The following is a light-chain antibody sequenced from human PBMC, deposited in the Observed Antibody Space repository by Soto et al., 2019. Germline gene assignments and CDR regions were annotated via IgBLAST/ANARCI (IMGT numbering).Light chain of an antibody. CDR1: QDISNY. J-gene: IGKJ5*01. CDR2: DAS. V-gene: IGKV1-33*01. Sequence: DLQMTQSPSSLSASAGDRVTITCRASQDISNYLNWYQQRPGKAPKLLIYDASNLERGVPSRFSGTRSGTHFTFAITSLQPGDVATYYCQQSDSLPITFGQGTRLEI. CDR3: QQSDSLPIT.